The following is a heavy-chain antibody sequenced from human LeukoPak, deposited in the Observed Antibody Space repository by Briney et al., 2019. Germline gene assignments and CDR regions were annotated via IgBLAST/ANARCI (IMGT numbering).Heavy chain of an antibody. D-gene: IGHD1-1*01. J-gene: IGHJ4*02. CDR3: ASLGDLYQLPVFDY. V-gene: IGHV1-69*02. Sequence: SVKVSCKASGGPFSKYTIGWVRQAPGQGLEWLGRFIPIFNMANYAQKFQGRVTITADKSTSTAYMELTSLRSEDTALYYCASLGDLYQLPVFDYWGQGTLVTVSS. CDR2: FIPIFNMA. CDR1: GGPFSKYT.